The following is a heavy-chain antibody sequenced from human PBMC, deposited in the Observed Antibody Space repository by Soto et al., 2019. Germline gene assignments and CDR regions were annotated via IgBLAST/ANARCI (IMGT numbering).Heavy chain of an antibody. V-gene: IGHV4-4*07. Sequence: SETLSLTCTVSGASISGFYWSWIRKSAGKGLEWIGRIYATGTTDYNPSLKSRVMMSVDTSKKQFSLKLRSVTAADTAVYYCVRDGTKTLRDWFDPWGQGISVTVPS. CDR3: VRDGTKTLRDWFDP. CDR2: IYATGTT. D-gene: IGHD1-1*01. CDR1: GASISGFY. J-gene: IGHJ5*02.